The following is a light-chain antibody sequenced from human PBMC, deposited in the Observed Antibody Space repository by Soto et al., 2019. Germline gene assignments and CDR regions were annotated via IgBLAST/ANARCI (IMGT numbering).Light chain of an antibody. V-gene: IGLV2-14*01. CDR2: DVS. CDR3: SSYRSSGTSYV. CDR1: SSDVGGYNY. Sequence: QSALTQPASVSGSPGQSITISCTGTSSDVGGYNYVSWYQQHPGKAPKLMIYDVSNRPSGLSNRFSGSKSGNMASLTISGLQTEDEADYFCSSYRSSGTSYVFGTGTKLTVL. J-gene: IGLJ1*01.